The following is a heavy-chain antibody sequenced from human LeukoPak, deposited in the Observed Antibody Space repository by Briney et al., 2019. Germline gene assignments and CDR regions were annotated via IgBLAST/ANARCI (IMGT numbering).Heavy chain of an antibody. CDR1: GGTFSSSA. J-gene: IGHJ4*02. V-gene: IGHV3-23*01. Sequence: SCKASGGTFSSSAMNWVRQAPGKGLEWVSAISISGDDTYYAESVKGRFTISRDNSKNTLYLRMNSLRAEDTAVYFCANPEWGTYLVGFDYWGQGTLVTVSS. CDR3: ANPEWGTYLVGFDY. CDR2: ISISGDDT. D-gene: IGHD1-26*01.